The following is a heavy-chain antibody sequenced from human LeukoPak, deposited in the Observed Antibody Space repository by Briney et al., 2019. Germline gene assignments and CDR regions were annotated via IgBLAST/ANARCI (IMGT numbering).Heavy chain of an antibody. CDR3: ARDRNYDYVWGSYRPDYSDY. V-gene: IGHV3-21*06. D-gene: IGHD3-16*02. CDR2: ISSSSSYI. Sequence: GGSLRLSCAASGFTFSSYTMNWVRQAPGKGLEWVSSISSSSSYIYYADSMKGRFTISRDNAKNSLYLQMNSLRAEDTAVYYCARDRNYDYVWGSYRPDYSDYWAREPWSPSPQ. CDR1: GFTFSSYT. J-gene: IGHJ4*02.